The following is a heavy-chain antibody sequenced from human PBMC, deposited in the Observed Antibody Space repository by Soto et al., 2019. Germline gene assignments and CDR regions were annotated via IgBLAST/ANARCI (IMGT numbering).Heavy chain of an antibody. V-gene: IGHV1-18*01. D-gene: IGHD2-21*01. CDR3: ARKPYSHYYGMDV. CDR1: GYIFSDYG. J-gene: IGHJ6*02. CDR2: IIPYNDNT. Sequence: ASVKVSCKASGYIFSDYGINWVRLAPGQGLEWMGWIIPYNDNTKYAGNFQGRVTLTTDTSTNTVYMELRSLTPDDTGVYFCARKPYSHYYGMDVWGQGTSVTVSS.